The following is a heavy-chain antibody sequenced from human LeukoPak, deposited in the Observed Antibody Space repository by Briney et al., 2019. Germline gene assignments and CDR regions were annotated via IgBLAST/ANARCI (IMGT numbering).Heavy chain of an antibody. CDR2: MNPNSGNT. D-gene: IGHD4-17*01. CDR1: GYTFTSYD. Sequence: EVSVKVSCKASGYTFTSYDINWVRQATGQGLEWMGWMNPNSGNTGYAQKFQGRVTMTRNTSISTAYMELSSLRSEDTAVYYCARASDYGDYGSFDYWAREPWSPSPQ. J-gene: IGHJ4*02. V-gene: IGHV1-8*01. CDR3: ARASDYGDYGSFDY.